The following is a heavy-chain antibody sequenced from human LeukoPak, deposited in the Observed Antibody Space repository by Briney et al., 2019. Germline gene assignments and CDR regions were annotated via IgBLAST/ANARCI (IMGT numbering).Heavy chain of an antibody. J-gene: IGHJ6*03. V-gene: IGHV3-53*01. D-gene: IGHD3-22*01. CDR3: ARDFPDSSGYYYYYYYMDV. CDR1: GFTVNSNY. CDR2: IYSGGST. Sequence: GGSLRLSCAASGFTVNSNYMSWLRQAPGKELEGVSVIYSGGSTYYADSVKGRFTISRDNSKNTLYLQMNSLRAEDTAVYYCARDFPDSSGYYYYYYYMDVWGKGTTVTVSS.